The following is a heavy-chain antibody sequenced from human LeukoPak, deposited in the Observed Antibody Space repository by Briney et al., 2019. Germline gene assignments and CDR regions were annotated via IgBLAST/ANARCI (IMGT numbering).Heavy chain of an antibody. V-gene: IGHV3-7*01. D-gene: IGHD2/OR15-2a*01. CDR2: INHDGSDK. CDR1: GFTLCVYW. CDR3: ARDSMRYGSVDCCYYNY. J-gene: IGHJ4*02. Sequence: GGSLRLSSAPPGFTLCVYWMSWVPPSPGKGLEWVANINHDGSDKYYEDSVKGRFTISRDNAKNSLYLQMNRLRAEDTAVYYCARDSMRYGSVDCCYYNYWGQGTLVTVSS.